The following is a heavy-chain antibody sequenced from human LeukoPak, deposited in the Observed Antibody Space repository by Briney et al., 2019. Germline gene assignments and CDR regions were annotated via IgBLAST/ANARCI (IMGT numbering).Heavy chain of an antibody. V-gene: IGHV3-30*02. CDR3: AKDSTNWSLDH. CDR1: GLIFSTYG. CDR2: IRKDG. D-gene: IGHD2/OR15-2a*01. Sequence: GGSLRLSCAASGLIFSTYGMHWVRQAPGKGLEWVALIRKDGYADSVNGRFTISRDNSKNTVYLQVNSLRAEDTALYYCAKDSTNWSLDHWGQGTLVTVSS. J-gene: IGHJ4*02.